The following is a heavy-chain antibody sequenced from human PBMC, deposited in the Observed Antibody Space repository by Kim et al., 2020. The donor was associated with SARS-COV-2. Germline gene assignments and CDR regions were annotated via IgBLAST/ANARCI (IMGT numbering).Heavy chain of an antibody. CDR2: ISWNSGSI. CDR3: AKDMNPYGTDVDTAMPHYYYYGMDV. CDR1: GFTFDDYA. V-gene: IGHV3-9*01. J-gene: IGHJ6*02. D-gene: IGHD5-18*01. Sequence: GGSLRLSCAASGFTFDDYAMHWVRQAPGKGLEWVSGISWNSGSIGYADSVKGRFTISRDNAKNSLYLQMNSLRAEDTALYYCAKDMNPYGTDVDTAMPHYYYYGMDVWGQGTTVTVSS.